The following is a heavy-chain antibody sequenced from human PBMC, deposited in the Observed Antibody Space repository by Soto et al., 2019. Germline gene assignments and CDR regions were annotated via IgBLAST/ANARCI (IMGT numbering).Heavy chain of an antibody. CDR3: VKAQERSAQYFAVVITAFDF. CDR2: ISHDGNSH. Sequence: VHLLESGGNLVQPGRSLRLSCEGSGFSFSNYGIHWVRQAPGKGLEWVAVISHDGNSHHLADSVRGRFTISRDNSKNTVFLHMTSLRREDSAVYHCVKAQERSAQYFAVVITAFDFWGQGTMVTVSS. V-gene: IGHV3-30*18. J-gene: IGHJ3*01. D-gene: IGHD3-22*01. CDR1: GFSFSNYG.